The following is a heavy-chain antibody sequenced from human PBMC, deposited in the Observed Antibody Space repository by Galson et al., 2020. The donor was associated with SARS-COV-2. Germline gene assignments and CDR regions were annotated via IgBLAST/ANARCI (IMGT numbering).Heavy chain of an antibody. CDR1: GDSISSGPYY. J-gene: IGHJ6*02. Sequence: SETLSLTCTVSGDSISSGPYYWTWVRQPAGKGLEWIGRVYKSGNTDYNPSLGCQVTMSIDTSKNQFSLKLTSVTAADTAVYYCARGNSPCVTIVGVIIGTCGMDVWGQGTTVTVSS. D-gene: IGHD3-3*01. V-gene: IGHV4-61*02. CDR2: VYKSGNT. CDR3: ARGNSPCVTIVGVIIGTCGMDV.